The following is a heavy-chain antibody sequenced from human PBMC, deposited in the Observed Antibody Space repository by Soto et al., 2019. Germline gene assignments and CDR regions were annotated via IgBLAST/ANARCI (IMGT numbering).Heavy chain of an antibody. J-gene: IGHJ1*01. Sequence: GGSLRLSCAAYGFIFSNFAMYWVRRAPGKGLEWVSSIRQSGDRSSYADSAKGRFTISRDNSKNTLYLQMNGLRLDDTAVYYCLTAVRTHHDNWGPGTLVPVSS. CDR1: GFIFSNFA. V-gene: IGHV3-23*01. CDR2: IRQSGDRS. CDR3: LTAVRTHHDN. D-gene: IGHD3-10*01.